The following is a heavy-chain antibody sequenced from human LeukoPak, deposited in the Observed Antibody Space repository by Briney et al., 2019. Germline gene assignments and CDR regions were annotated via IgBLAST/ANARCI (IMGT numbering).Heavy chain of an antibody. CDR3: ATNYYGSGSYYSLYYYYGMDV. CDR2: ISYDGSNK. CDR1: GFTFSSYA. J-gene: IGHJ6*04. D-gene: IGHD3-10*01. V-gene: IGHV3-30*04. Sequence: GSPRPSCAASGFTFSSYAMHWVRQAPGKGLEWVAVISYDGSNKYYADSVKGRFTISRNNSKNTLYLQMSSLRAEDTAVYYCATNYYGSGSYYSLYYYYGMDVWGKGTTVTVSS.